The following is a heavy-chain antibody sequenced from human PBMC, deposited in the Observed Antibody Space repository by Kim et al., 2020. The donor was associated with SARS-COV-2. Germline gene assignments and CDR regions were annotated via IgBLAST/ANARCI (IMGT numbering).Heavy chain of an antibody. CDR1: GFAFSNVW. D-gene: IGHD7-27*01. Sequence: GGSLRLSCAASGFAFSNVWMSWVRQAPVKGLEWVGRVKSNTDGGTTDYAAPVKGRFTISRDDSQNTLHPQMNSLKTEDTAVYYCTTDIRHGALTGTDY. J-gene: IGHJ4*01. CDR2: VKSNTDGGTT. CDR3: TTDIRHGALTGTDY. V-gene: IGHV3-15*01.